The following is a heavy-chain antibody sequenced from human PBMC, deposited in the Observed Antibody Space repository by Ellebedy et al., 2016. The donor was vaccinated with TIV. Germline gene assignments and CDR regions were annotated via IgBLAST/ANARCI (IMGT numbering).Heavy chain of an antibody. Sequence: AASVKVSCKASGYTFTSYGMSWVRQAPGQGLEWMGWINAYNGNTNYAQKLQGRVTMTTDTSASTAYMELSSLRSEDTAVYYCARSPRYSSGWFYFDYWGQGTLVTVSS. J-gene: IGHJ4*02. V-gene: IGHV1-18*01. CDR3: ARSPRYSSGWFYFDY. CDR2: INAYNGNT. CDR1: GYTFTSYG. D-gene: IGHD6-19*01.